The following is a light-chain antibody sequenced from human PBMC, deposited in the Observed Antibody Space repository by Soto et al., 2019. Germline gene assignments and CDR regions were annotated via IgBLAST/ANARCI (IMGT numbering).Light chain of an antibody. CDR3: CLYIGATTYV. J-gene: IGLJ1*01. CDR2: EVR. CDR1: MRDVGAYNL. Sequence: QSVLTQPASVSGSPGQSITISCAGTMRDVGAYNLVSWYQQHPGRAPQLIIYEVRNRPSGISFRFSGSKSGNTASLTISGLQADDEADYYCCLYIGATTYVFGTGTKVTVL. V-gene: IGLV2-14*01.